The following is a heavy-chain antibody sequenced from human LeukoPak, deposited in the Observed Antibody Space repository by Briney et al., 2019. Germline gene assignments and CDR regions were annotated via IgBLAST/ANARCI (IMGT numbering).Heavy chain of an antibody. Sequence: PGGSLRLSCAASGHNYSNYAMSWVRQAPGKGLEWVSVISGSGVSRSGDTTYYAESVKGRFTISRDISKNIVYLQMNSLRAEDTAVYYCAKDAGFGSGSYEFWYFDLWGRGTLVSVSS. V-gene: IGHV3-23*01. J-gene: IGHJ2*01. D-gene: IGHD3-10*01. CDR2: ISGSGVSRSGDTT. CDR3: AKDAGFGSGSYEFWYFDL. CDR1: GHNYSNYA.